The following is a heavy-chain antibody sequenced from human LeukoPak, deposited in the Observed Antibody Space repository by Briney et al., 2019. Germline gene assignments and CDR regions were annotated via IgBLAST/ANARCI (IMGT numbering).Heavy chain of an antibody. V-gene: IGHV3-9*01. D-gene: IGHD3-10*01. J-gene: IGHJ4*02. CDR3: TTDPGGFGELYDY. Sequence: GGSLRLSCAASGFTFDDYAMHWVRQAPGKGLEWVSGISWNSGSIGYADSVKGRFTISRDNAKNSLYLQMNSLKTEDTAVYYCTTDPGGFGELYDYWGQGTLVTVSS. CDR1: GFTFDDYA. CDR2: ISWNSGSI.